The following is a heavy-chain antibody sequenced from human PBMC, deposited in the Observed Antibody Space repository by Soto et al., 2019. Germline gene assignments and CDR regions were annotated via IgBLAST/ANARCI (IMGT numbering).Heavy chain of an antibody. CDR1: GFTFSSYA. CDR2: ISGSGGST. CDR3: AKVWHSSSWSFVSPIHY. J-gene: IGHJ4*02. Sequence: PGGNLRLSSAASGFTFSSYAMSWVRQAPGKGLEWVSAISGSGGSTYYADSVKGRFTISRDNSKNTLYLQMNSLRAEDTAVYYCAKVWHSSSWSFVSPIHYWGQGPLVTVSS. D-gene: IGHD6-13*01. V-gene: IGHV3-23*01.